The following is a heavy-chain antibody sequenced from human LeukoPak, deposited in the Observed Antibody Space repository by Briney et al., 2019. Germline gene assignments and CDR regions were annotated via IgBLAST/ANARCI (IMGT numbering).Heavy chain of an antibody. V-gene: IGHV4-38-2*02. CDR3: ARSGPYYYHYLDV. CDR1: GYSITSGHY. D-gene: IGHD3-10*01. Sequence: SETLSLTCTVSGYSITSGHYWVWIRQPPGKGLEWIGAVYHSGSTYYNPSLKSRVAISVNTSKNQFSLELSSVTAADTAVYFCARSGPYYYHYLDVWGKGTTVIVSS. J-gene: IGHJ6*03. CDR2: VYHSGST.